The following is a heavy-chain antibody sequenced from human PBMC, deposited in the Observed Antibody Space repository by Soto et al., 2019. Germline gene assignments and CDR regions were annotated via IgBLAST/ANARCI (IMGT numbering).Heavy chain of an antibody. V-gene: IGHV4-31*03. Sequence: KASETLSLTCTVSGGSISSGGYYWSWIRQHPGKGLEWIGYIYYSGSTYYNPSLKSRVTISVDPSKNQFSLKLSSVTAADTAVYYCARDLTTKDYGGNVYYYYGMDVWGQGTTVTVSS. CDR3: ARDLTTKDYGGNVYYYYGMDV. CDR1: GGSISSGGYY. D-gene: IGHD4-17*01. CDR2: IYYSGST. J-gene: IGHJ6*02.